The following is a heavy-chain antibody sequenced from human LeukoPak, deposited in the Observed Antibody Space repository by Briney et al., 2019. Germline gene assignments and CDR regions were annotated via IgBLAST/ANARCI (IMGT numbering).Heavy chain of an antibody. CDR1: GFTVSTNS. Sequence: GGSLRLSCTVSGFTVSTNSMSWVRQAPGKGLEWVSFIYSDNTHYSDSVKGRFTISRDNSKNTLYPQMNSLRAEDTAVYYCARRAGAYSHPYDYWGQGTLVTVSS. CDR3: ARRAGAYSHPYDY. V-gene: IGHV3-53*01. J-gene: IGHJ4*02. D-gene: IGHD4/OR15-4a*01. CDR2: IYSDNT.